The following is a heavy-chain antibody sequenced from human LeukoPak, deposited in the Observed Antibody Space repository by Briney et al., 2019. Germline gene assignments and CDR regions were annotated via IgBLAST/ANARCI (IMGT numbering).Heavy chain of an antibody. CDR3: ARQKGVTNAYYYYYYGMDV. J-gene: IGHJ6*02. Sequence: PSETLSLTCTVSGGSISSYYWSWIRQPPGKGLEWIGYIYYSGSTNYNPSLKSRVTISVDTSKNQFSLKLSSVTAADTAVYYCARQKGVTNAYYYYYYGMDVWGQGTTVTVSS. D-gene: IGHD4-17*01. CDR1: GGSISSYY. V-gene: IGHV4-59*08. CDR2: IYYSGST.